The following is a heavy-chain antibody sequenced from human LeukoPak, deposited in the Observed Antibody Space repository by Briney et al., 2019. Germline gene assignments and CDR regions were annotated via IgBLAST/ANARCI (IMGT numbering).Heavy chain of an antibody. D-gene: IGHD6-13*01. CDR2: ISAYNGNT. V-gene: IGHV1-18*01. J-gene: IGHJ6*03. Sequence: GASVKVSCKASGYTFTSYGISWVRQAPGQGLEWMGWISAYNGNTNYAQKLQGRVTMTTDTSTSTAYMELRSLRSDDTAVYYCARLASSWYVLYYYYYMDVWGKGTTVTISS. CDR1: GYTFTSYG. CDR3: ARLASSWYVLYYYYYMDV.